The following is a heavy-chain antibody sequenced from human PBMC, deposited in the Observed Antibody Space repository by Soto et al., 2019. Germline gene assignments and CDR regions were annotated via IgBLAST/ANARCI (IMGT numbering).Heavy chain of an antibody. J-gene: IGHJ6*02. Sequence: QVQLQQWGAGLLKPSETLSLTCAVYGGSFSGYYWSWIRQPPGKGLEWIGEINHSGSTNYNPSLSGRVTISADPSKSQFSLKLSSVTAADTAVYYCARVSGIYYYGMDVWGQGTTVTVSS. D-gene: IGHD3-10*01. CDR3: ARVSGIYYYGMDV. CDR1: GGSFSGYY. CDR2: INHSGST. V-gene: IGHV4-34*01.